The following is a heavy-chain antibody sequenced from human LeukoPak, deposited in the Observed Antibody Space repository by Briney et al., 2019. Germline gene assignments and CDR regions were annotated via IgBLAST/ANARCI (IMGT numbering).Heavy chain of an antibody. J-gene: IGHJ5*02. V-gene: IGHV5-51*01. CDR1: GYSFTSYW. CDR3: ARHVAAIGDYGDYDWFDP. D-gene: IGHD4-17*01. Sequence: GESLKISCKGSGYSFTSYWIGWVRQMPGKGLEWMGIIYPGDSDTRYSPSFQGQVTISADKSISTAYLQWSSLKASDTAMYYCARHVAAIGDYGDYDWFDPWGQGTLVTVSS. CDR2: IYPGDSDT.